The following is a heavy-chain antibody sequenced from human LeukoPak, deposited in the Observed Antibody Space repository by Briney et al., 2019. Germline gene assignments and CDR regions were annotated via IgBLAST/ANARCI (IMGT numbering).Heavy chain of an antibody. J-gene: IGHJ4*01. V-gene: IGHV3-48*02. D-gene: IGHD4-23*01. CDR2: ISSSSESI. CDR1: GFTFRIYT. CDR3: ASADDYGGNRFDY. Sequence: GGTLRLSCAASGFTFRIYTMNWVRQAPGKGLEWISSISSSSESIDYANSVKGRFTISRDNTGNSLYLQMNRLRDEDTAVYYCASADDYGGNRFDYWGHGTMITVSS.